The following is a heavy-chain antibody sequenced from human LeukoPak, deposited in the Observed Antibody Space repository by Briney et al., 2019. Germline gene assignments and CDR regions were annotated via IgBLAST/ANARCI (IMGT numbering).Heavy chain of an antibody. CDR3: ARDPDYRGSQPHGYFDY. CDR2: IKRDGSDI. V-gene: IGHV3-7*01. Sequence: GGSLRLSCAASRFIFSDYWMSWVRQAPGKGLEWVAYIKRDGSDIYYVDSVKGRFIISRDNAKNSLYLQMNSLRAEDTDVYYCARDPDYRGSQPHGYFDYWGQGTLVTVSS. CDR1: RFIFSDYW. J-gene: IGHJ4*02. D-gene: IGHD3-16*01.